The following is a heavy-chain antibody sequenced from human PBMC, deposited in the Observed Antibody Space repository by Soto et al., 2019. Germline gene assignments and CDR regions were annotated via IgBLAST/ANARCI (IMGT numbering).Heavy chain of an antibody. D-gene: IGHD2-2*02. Sequence: SETLSLTCTVSGGSISSSSYYWGWIRQPPGKGLEWIGSIYYSGSTYYNPSLKGRVTISVDTSKNQFSLKLSSVTAADTAVYYCATIPATAILTDYWGQGTLVTVSS. CDR1: GGSISSSSYY. CDR3: ATIPATAILTDY. J-gene: IGHJ4*02. CDR2: IYYSGST. V-gene: IGHV4-39*01.